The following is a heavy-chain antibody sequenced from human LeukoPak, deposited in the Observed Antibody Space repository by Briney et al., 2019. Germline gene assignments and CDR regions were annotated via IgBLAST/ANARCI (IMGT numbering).Heavy chain of an antibody. J-gene: IGHJ6*03. V-gene: IGHV3-23*01. CDR1: GFTFSSYN. CDR2: ISGSGGST. Sequence: GGSLRLSCAASGFTFSSYNMSWVRQAPGKGLEWVSAISGSGGSTYYADSVKGRFTISRDNSKNTLYLQMNSLRAEDTAVYYCAKDTYYYYYMDVWGKGTTVTVSS. CDR3: AKDTYYYYYMDV.